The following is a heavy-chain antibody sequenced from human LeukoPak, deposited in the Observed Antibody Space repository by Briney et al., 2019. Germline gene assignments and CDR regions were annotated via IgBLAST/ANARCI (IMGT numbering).Heavy chain of an antibody. Sequence: PSETLSLTCAVYGGSFSGYYWSWIRQPPGKGLEWIGEINHSGSTNYNPSLKSRVTISVDTSKNQFSLKLSSVTAADTAVYYCAITTNYYDSSGYYGSWFDPWGQGTLVTVSS. CDR2: INHSGST. J-gene: IGHJ5*02. D-gene: IGHD3-22*01. CDR1: GGSFSGYY. V-gene: IGHV4-34*01. CDR3: AITTNYYDSSGYYGSWFDP.